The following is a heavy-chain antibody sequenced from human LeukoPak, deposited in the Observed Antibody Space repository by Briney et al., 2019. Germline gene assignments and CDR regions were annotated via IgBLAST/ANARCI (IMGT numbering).Heavy chain of an antibody. Sequence: PSETLSLTCTVSGGSISSYYWSWIRQPPGKGLEWIGYIYYSGSTNYNPSLKSRVTISVDTSKNQFSLKLSSVTAADTAVYYCARGRVGALADYWGQGTLVTVSS. J-gene: IGHJ4*02. CDR1: GGSISSYY. V-gene: IGHV4-59*01. D-gene: IGHD1-26*01. CDR3: ARGRVGALADY. CDR2: IYYSGST.